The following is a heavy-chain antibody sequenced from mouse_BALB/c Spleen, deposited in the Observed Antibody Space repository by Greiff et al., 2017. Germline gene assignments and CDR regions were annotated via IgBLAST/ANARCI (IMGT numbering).Heavy chain of an antibody. Sequence: VKLVESGPELVRPGASVKMSCKASGYTFTSYWMHWVKQRPGQGLEWIGMIDPSNSETRLNQKFKDKATLNVDKSSNTAYMQLSSLTSEDSAVYYCASNDYDGYYFDYWGQGTTLTVSS. D-gene: IGHD2-4*01. CDR3: ASNDYDGYYFDY. CDR2: IDPSNSET. V-gene: IGHV1S127*01. CDR1: GYTFTSYW. J-gene: IGHJ2*01.